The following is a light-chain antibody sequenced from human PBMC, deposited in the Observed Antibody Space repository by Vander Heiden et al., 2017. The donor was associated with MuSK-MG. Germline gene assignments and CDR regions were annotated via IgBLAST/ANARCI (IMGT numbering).Light chain of an antibody. Sequence: SALTQRACVSGSTGKSITCACTGSSSDGGGENDVSGYQQHPGKAPKLMIYEVSNRPSGVSNRFAGSKSGSTASLTIAGLQAEDEADYYCSSYTSRVVGGGTNLTVL. CDR1: SSDGGGEND. V-gene: IGLV2-14*01. CDR2: EVS. J-gene: IGLJ3*02. CDR3: SSYTSRV.